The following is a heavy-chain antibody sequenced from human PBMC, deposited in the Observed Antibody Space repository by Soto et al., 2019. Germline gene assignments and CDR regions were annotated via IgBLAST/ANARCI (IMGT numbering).Heavy chain of an antibody. CDR2: ISGSGGST. CDR3: AKRDYDILTGYYGGEFDY. V-gene: IGHV3-23*01. J-gene: IGHJ4*02. Sequence: EVQLLESGGGLVQPGGSLRLSCAASGFTFSSYAMSWVRQAPGKGLEWVSAISGSGGSTYYADSVKGRFTISRDNSKNTLYLQMNSLRGEDTAVYYCAKRDYDILTGYYGGEFDYWGQGTLVTVSS. D-gene: IGHD3-9*01. CDR1: GFTFSSYA.